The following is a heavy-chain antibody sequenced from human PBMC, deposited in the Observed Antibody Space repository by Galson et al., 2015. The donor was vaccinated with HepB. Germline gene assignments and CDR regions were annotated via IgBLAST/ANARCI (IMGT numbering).Heavy chain of an antibody. D-gene: IGHD6-13*01. Sequence: SVKVSCKASGGTFSSYTISWVRQAPGQGLEWMGRIIPILGIANYAQKFQGRVTITADKSTSTAYMELSSLRSEDTAVYYCARGGAATGSFSDIWGQGTMVTVSS. CDR2: IIPILGIA. CDR1: GGTFSSYT. CDR3: ARGGAATGSFSDI. J-gene: IGHJ3*02. V-gene: IGHV1-69*02.